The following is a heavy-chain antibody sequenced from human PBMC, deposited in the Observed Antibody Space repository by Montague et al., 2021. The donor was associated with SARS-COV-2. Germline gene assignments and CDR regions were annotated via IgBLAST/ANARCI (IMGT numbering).Heavy chain of an antibody. J-gene: IGHJ2*01. CDR1: GGSVSSGTYY. D-gene: IGHD2-21*01. V-gene: IGHV4-31*03. CDR2: IYHTGST. Sequence: TLSLTCTVSGGSVSSGTYYWGWIRQPPGKGLEWIGYIYHTGSTYYNPSLQSRLRTSVDTSKNEFSLTLTSATAADTATYYCARDRGWGSRGAGYIDLWGRGTLVTVSS. CDR3: ARDRGWGSRGAGYIDL.